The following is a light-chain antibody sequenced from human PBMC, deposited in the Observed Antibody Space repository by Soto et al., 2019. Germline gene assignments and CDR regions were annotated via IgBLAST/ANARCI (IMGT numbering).Light chain of an antibody. J-gene: IGLJ2*01. Sequence: QSVLTQPRSVSGSPGQSVTISCTGTSSDVGGYDYVSWYQQHPGKAPKLIIYDVTKRPSGVPDRFSGSKSGITASLTVSGLQAEDEADYYCCSYAGRYTSIFGGGTKVTVL. CDR3: CSYAGRYTSI. V-gene: IGLV2-11*01. CDR2: DVT. CDR1: SSDVGGYDY.